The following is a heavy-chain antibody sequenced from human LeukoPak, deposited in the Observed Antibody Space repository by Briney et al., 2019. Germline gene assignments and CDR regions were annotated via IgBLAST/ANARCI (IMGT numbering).Heavy chain of an antibody. CDR3: ARDRRAFEGYSMDV. CDR1: GFTFSSYS. CDR2: ISSSSSYI. D-gene: IGHD2/OR15-2a*01. J-gene: IGHJ6*02. Sequence: PGGSLRLSCAASGFTFSSYSMNWVRQAPGKGLEWVSSISSSSSYIYYADSVKGRFTISRDNAKNSLYLQMNSLRAEDTAVYYCARDRRAFEGYSMDVWGQGTTVTVS. V-gene: IGHV3-21*01.